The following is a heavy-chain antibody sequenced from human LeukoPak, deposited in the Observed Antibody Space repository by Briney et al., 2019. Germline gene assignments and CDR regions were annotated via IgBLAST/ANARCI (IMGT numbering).Heavy chain of an antibody. V-gene: IGHV3-20*01. D-gene: IGHD1-26*01. J-gene: IGHJ4*02. CDR3: ARLNGGGATMQPLKSPDY. Sequence: PGGSLRLSCAASGFTFDDYGMSWVRQAPGKGLEWVSGINWDGGSTGYADSVKGRFTISRDNAKNSLYLQMNSLRAEDTALYHCARLNGGGATMQPLKSPDYGGRGPLVTVPS. CDR1: GFTFDDYG. CDR2: INWDGGST.